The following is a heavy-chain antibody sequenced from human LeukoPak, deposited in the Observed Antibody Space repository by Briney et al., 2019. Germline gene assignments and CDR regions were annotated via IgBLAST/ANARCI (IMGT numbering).Heavy chain of an antibody. CDR1: GYTFTSYD. J-gene: IGHJ5*02. Sequence: ASVKVSCKASGYTFTSYDISWVRQAPGQGLEWRGWIRAYNGNTNYAQKLQGRVIMTTDTSTSTAYMELRSLRSDDTAVYYCARVTRAVAGTSWFDPWGQGTLVTVSS. CDR3: ARVTRAVAGTSWFDP. CDR2: IRAYNGNT. D-gene: IGHD6-19*01. V-gene: IGHV1-18*01.